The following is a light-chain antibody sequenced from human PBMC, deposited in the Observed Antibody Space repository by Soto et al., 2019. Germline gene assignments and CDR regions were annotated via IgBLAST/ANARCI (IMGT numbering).Light chain of an antibody. V-gene: IGLV4-69*01. CDR1: SGHSSYA. CDR2: LNSDGSH. CDR3: QTWGTGSRGV. Sequence: QPVLTQSPSASASLGASVKLTCTLSSGHSSYAIAWHQQQPEKGPRYLMKLNSDGSHSTGDGIPDRFSGSSSGAERYLTISSLQSEDEADYYCQTWGTGSRGVFGGGTKVTVL. J-gene: IGLJ3*02.